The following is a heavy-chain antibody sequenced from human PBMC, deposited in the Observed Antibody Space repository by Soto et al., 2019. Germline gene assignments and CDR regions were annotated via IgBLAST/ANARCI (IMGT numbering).Heavy chain of an antibody. D-gene: IGHD5-12*01. V-gene: IGHV1-69*13. J-gene: IGHJ4*02. CDR1: GGTFSSYA. Sequence: GASVKVSCKASGGTFSSYAISWVRQAPGQGLEWMGGIIPIFGTANYAQKFQGRVTITADESTSTAYMELSSLRSEDTAVYYCATNSGYDYQKSGIFDYWGQGTMVTVYS. CDR2: IIPIFGTA. CDR3: ATNSGYDYQKSGIFDY.